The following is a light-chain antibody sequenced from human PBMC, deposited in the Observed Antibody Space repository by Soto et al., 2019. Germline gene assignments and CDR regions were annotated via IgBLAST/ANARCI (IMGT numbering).Light chain of an antibody. CDR3: SSSTSSGNYV. Sequence: QSALTQPASVSGSPGQSIAISCTGSSSDVGGYNYVSWYQHHPGKAPTLMMYDVTNRPSGVSDRFSGSKSGNTASLTISGLQAEDEDDYYCSSSTSSGNYVFGTGTKLTVL. CDR1: SSDVGGYNY. CDR2: DVT. V-gene: IGLV2-14*03. J-gene: IGLJ1*01.